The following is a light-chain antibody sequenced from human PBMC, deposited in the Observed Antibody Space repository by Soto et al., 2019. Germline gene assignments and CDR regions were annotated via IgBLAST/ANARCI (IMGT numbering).Light chain of an antibody. CDR3: QQYNSYPLT. CDR2: DAS. Sequence: IQVTQSPSSLSASVGDRVTITCRASQSISSWLAWYQQKPGKAPKLLIYDASSLESGVPSRLSGSGSGTEFTLTISSLQPDDFATYYCQQYNSYPLTFGGGTKVDIK. CDR1: QSISSW. J-gene: IGKJ4*01. V-gene: IGKV1-5*01.